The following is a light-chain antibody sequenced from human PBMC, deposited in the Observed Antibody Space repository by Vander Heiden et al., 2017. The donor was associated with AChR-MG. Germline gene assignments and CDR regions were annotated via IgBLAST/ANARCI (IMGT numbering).Light chain of an antibody. CDR1: QSVSSSY. V-gene: IGKV3-20*01. CDR2: GAS. J-gene: IGKJ3*01. Sequence: ETVLSQSPGTLSLSPGERATLSCRASQSVSSSYLAWYQQKPGQAPRLLSYGASSRATGIPDRFSGSGSGTDFTLTISRLEPEDFAVYYCQQYGSSLRSFGPGTKVDSK. CDR3: QQYGSSLRS.